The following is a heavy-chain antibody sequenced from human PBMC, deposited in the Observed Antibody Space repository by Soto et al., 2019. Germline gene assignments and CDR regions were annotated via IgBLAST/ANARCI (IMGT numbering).Heavy chain of an antibody. CDR2: IRSKANSYAT. D-gene: IGHD3-9*01. CDR1: GVTFSDYD. CDR3: TRRLRYFDRDAFDI. V-gene: IGHV3-73*01. Sequence: PCGCLRLSCAASGVTFSDYDMSWIRQASGKGLEWVGRIRSKANSYATAYAASVKGRFTISRDDSKNTAYLQMNSLKTEDTAVYYCTRRLRYFDRDAFDIWGQGTMVPVSS. J-gene: IGHJ3*02.